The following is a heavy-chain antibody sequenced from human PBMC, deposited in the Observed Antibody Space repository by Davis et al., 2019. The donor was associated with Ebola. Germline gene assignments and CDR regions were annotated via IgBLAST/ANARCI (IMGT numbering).Heavy chain of an antibody. J-gene: IGHJ5*02. CDR3: ARVAHP. Sequence: ASVKVSCKASGGTFSSYAISWVRQATGQGLEWMGWMNPNSGNTGYAQKFQGRVTITADKSTSTAYMELSSLRSEDTAVYYCARVAHPWGQGTLVTVSS. V-gene: IGHV1-8*03. CDR1: GGTFSSYA. D-gene: IGHD5-12*01. CDR2: MNPNSGNT.